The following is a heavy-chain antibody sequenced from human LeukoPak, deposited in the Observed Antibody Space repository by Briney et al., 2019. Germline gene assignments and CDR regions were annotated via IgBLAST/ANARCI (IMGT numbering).Heavy chain of an antibody. CDR1: GGTFSSYA. CDR2: IIPIFGTA. J-gene: IGHJ4*02. V-gene: IGHV1-69*13. CDR3: AGDIYYDILAGYYNDNYFDY. D-gene: IGHD3-9*01. Sequence: SVKVSCKASGGTFSSYAISWVRQAPGQGLEWMGGIIPIFGTANYAQKFQGRVTITADESTSTAYMELSSLRSEDTAVYYCAGDIYYDILAGYYNDNYFDYWGQGTLVTVSS.